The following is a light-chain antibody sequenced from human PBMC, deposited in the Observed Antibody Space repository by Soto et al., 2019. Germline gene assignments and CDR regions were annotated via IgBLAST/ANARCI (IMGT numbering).Light chain of an antibody. Sequence: QSVLTQPPSVSGAPGQRVTISCTGSSSNIGAAYDVHWYQHLPKTAPKLLIYGNSNRPSGVPDRFSGSKSGTSASLAITGLQAEDEADYYCQSYDSSLSGVVFGGGTKLTVL. CDR3: QSYDSSLSGVV. CDR1: SSNIGAAYD. V-gene: IGLV1-40*01. CDR2: GNS. J-gene: IGLJ2*01.